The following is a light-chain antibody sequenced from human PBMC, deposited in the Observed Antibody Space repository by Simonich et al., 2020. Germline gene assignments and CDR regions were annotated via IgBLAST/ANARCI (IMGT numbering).Light chain of an antibody. V-gene: IGLV1-44*01. CDR2: RNN. CDR1: SSNIGSNT. CDR3: AAWDDSLNGWV. Sequence: QSVLTQPPSASGTPGQRVTISCSGSSSNIGSNTVTWYQQIPGTAPKLLIYRNNHRPTWVPDGFSGSKSGTSASLAISGLQSEDEADYYCAAWDDSLNGWVFGGGTKLTVL. J-gene: IGLJ3*02.